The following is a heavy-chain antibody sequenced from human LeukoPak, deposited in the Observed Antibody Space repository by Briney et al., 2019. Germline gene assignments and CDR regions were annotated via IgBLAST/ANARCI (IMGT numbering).Heavy chain of an antibody. Sequence: GGSLRLSCAASGFTFSSYWMYWVRQAPGKGLVWVSRINSDGSSTTYADSVKGRFTISRDNSKNTLDLQMNSLRAEDTATYYCAKEKRNLRGTRDAFDIWGQGTMVTVSA. J-gene: IGHJ3*02. CDR3: AKEKRNLRGTRDAFDI. D-gene: IGHD1-7*01. V-gene: IGHV3-74*01. CDR2: INSDGSST. CDR1: GFTFSSYW.